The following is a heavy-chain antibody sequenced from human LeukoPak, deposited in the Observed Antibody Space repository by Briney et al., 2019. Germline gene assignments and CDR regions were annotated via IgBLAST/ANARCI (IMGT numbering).Heavy chain of an antibody. CDR2: VKQDGSEQ. CDR1: GFSFSSYW. D-gene: IGHD3-10*01. V-gene: IGHV3-7*03. J-gene: IGHJ3*02. Sequence: GGSLRLSCVVSGFSFSSYWMSWVRQAPGKGLEWVANVKQDGSEQHYVDSVKGRFSISRDNANNSLFLQMNSLRAEDTAVYYCARDVAMVRGVTDAFDIWGRGTVVTVSS. CDR3: ARDVAMVRGVTDAFDI.